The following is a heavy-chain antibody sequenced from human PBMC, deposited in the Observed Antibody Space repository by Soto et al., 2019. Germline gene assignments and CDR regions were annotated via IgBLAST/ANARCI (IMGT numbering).Heavy chain of an antibody. J-gene: IGHJ4*02. V-gene: IGHV3-33*01. CDR2: IWYDGSNK. CDR3: AREGYCSGGSCYSVPVFDY. CDR1: GFTFSSYG. Sequence: QVQLVESGGGVVQPGRSLRLSCAASGFTFSSYGMHWVRQAPGKGLEWVAVIWYDGSNKYYADSVKGRFTISRDNSKKTRYLQMNSLRAEDTAVYYCAREGYCSGGSCYSVPVFDYWGQGTLVTVSS. D-gene: IGHD2-15*01.